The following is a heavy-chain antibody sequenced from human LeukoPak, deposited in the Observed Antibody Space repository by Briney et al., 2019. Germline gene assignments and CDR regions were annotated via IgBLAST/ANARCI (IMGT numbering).Heavy chain of an antibody. CDR2: MNPNSGNT. V-gene: IGHV1-8*01. D-gene: IGHD6-19*01. CDR3: ARGNIAVPGTPYYFEY. CDR1: GYTFSSSD. Sequence: ASVKVSCEASGYTFSSSDINWVRQATGQGLEWMGWMNPNSGNTYYAQRFQGRVTMTRDTSISTAYMEVSSLRSEDTAVYYCARGNIAVPGTPYYFEYWGQGTLVTVSS. J-gene: IGHJ4*02.